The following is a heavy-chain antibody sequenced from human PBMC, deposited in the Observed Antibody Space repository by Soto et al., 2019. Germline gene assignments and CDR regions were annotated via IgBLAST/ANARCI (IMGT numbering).Heavy chain of an antibody. J-gene: IGHJ4*02. CDR1: GFTVSAKW. Sequence: DVQLVESGGALVQPGGSLGLSCAVSGFTVSAKWISGVRQAPGKGLEWLANINEEGSKKFYVYSVKGRFTISKDNAKNSLSLQLGSLRADDTAVYYCAREMHLGSGWGDIDIWGRGTMVTVSS. V-gene: IGHV3-7*03. CDR2: INEEGSKK. D-gene: IGHD6-19*01. CDR3: AREMHLGSGWGDIDI.